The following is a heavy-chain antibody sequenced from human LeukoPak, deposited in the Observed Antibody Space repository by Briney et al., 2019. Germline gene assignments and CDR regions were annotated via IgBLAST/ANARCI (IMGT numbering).Heavy chain of an antibody. CDR3: AREDSGWYVDY. CDR1: GYTFSDYY. Sequence: ASVKVSCKASGYTFSDYYMHWVRQAPGQGLEWMGWINPNSGGTNYAQKFEGRVTMTRDTSITTAYMELSRLTSGDTAVYYCAREDSGWYVDYWGQGTLVTVSS. J-gene: IGHJ4*02. V-gene: IGHV1-2*02. D-gene: IGHD6-19*01. CDR2: INPNSGGT.